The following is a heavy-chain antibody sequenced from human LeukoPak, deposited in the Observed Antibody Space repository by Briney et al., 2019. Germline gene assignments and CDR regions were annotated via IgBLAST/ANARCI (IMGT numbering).Heavy chain of an antibody. Sequence: GRSLRLSCAASGFAFSSYGMHWVRQAPGKGLEWVAVIWYDGSNKYYADSVKGRFTISRDNSKNTLYLQMNSLRAEDTAVYYCARDRMQRFDPWGQGTLVTVSS. D-gene: IGHD2-15*01. CDR2: IWYDGSNK. CDR1: GFAFSSYG. CDR3: ARDRMQRFDP. V-gene: IGHV3-33*01. J-gene: IGHJ5*02.